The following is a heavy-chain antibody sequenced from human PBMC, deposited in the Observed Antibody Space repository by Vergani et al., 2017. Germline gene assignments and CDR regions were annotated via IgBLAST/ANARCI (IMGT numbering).Heavy chain of an antibody. D-gene: IGHD2-21*02. V-gene: IGHV3-23*01. J-gene: IGHJ3*02. CDR1: GGSISSSSYY. CDR3: AKASQVVVVTGDAFDI. Sequence: LQLQESGPGLVKPSETLSLTCTVSGGSISSSSYYWGWIRQPPGKGLEWVSAISGSGGSTYYADSVKGRFTISRDNSKNTLYLQMNSLRAEDTAVYYCAKASQVVVVTGDAFDIWGQGTMVTVSS. CDR2: ISGSGGST.